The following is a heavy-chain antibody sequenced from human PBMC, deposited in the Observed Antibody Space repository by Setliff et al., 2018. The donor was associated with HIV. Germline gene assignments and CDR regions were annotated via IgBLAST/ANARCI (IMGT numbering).Heavy chain of an antibody. D-gene: IGHD2-15*01. J-gene: IGHJ4*01. CDR1: GGSISSSSYY. V-gene: IGHV4-39*07. Sequence: SETLSLTCTVSGGSISSSSYYWGWIRQPPGKGLEWIGEVSRGGSTTYNPSLTGRVSVSVDTSKSQFSLKLTNVTAADAAVYYCARAVCPSLNCYSFFNYWGHGSLVTVSS. CDR3: ARAVCPSLNCYSFFNY. CDR2: VSRGGST.